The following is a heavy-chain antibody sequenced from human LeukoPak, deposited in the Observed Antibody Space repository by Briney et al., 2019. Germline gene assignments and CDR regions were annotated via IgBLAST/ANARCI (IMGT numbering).Heavy chain of an antibody. Sequence: GGSLRLSCAASGITVSSNYMSWVRQAPGKGLEWVSVIYSGGSTNYADSVKGRFTISRDNSKNTLDLQMSSLRGEDTAVYYCATDQRGSGWFDPWGQGTLVTVSS. CDR1: GITVSSNY. V-gene: IGHV3-66*01. CDR3: ATDQRGSGWFDP. D-gene: IGHD6-19*01. CDR2: IYSGGST. J-gene: IGHJ5*02.